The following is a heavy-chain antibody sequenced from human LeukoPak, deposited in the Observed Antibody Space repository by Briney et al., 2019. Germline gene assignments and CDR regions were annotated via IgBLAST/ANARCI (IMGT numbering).Heavy chain of an antibody. Sequence: GGSLRLSCAASGFTFTSYSMNWVSQAPGKGLEWVSTISGGGGSTYYADSVKGRFTISRDNSKNTLSLQVSSLRTEDTAVYYCAKDRYSYAFEYSDSWGQGTLVTVSS. CDR1: GFTFTSYS. CDR3: AKDRYSYAFEYSDS. D-gene: IGHD5-18*01. V-gene: IGHV3-23*01. J-gene: IGHJ4*02. CDR2: ISGGGGST.